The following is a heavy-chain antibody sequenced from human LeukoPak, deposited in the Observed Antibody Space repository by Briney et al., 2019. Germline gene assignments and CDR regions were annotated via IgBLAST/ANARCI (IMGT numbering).Heavy chain of an antibody. CDR1: GFTVSSNY. V-gene: IGHV3-23*01. Sequence: GGSLRLSCAASGFTVSSNYMSWVRQAPGKGLEWVSAISGSGGSTYYADSVKGRFTISRDNSKNTLYLQMNSLRAEDTAVYYCAKDLRETFDYWGQGTLVTVSS. CDR2: ISGSGGST. J-gene: IGHJ4*02. CDR3: AKDLRETFDY.